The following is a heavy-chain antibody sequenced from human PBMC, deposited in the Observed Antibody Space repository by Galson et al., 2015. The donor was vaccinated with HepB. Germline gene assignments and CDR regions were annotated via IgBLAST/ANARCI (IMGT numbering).Heavy chain of an antibody. Sequence: SVKVSCKASGYTFTGYYMHWVRQAPGQGLEWMGWIVVGSGNTNYAQKFQERVTITRDMSTSTAYMELSSLRSEDTAVYYCAAGYPALRFDPWGQGTLVTVSS. CDR3: AAGYPALRFDP. D-gene: IGHD1-26*01. V-gene: IGHV1-58*02. J-gene: IGHJ5*02. CDR2: IVVGSGNT. CDR1: GYTFTGYY.